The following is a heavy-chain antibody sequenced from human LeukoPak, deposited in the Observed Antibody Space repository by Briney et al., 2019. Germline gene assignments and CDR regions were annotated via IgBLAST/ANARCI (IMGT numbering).Heavy chain of an antibody. D-gene: IGHD6-19*01. Sequence: GGSLRLSCAASGFTFSSYAMSWVRQAPGKGLEWVSAISGSGGSTYYADSVKGRFTISRDNSKNTLYLQMNSLRAEDTAVYYCALPRRVAVAGTRGYFDYWGQGTLVTASS. J-gene: IGHJ4*02. V-gene: IGHV3-23*01. CDR3: ALPRRVAVAGTRGYFDY. CDR1: GFTFSSYA. CDR2: ISGSGGST.